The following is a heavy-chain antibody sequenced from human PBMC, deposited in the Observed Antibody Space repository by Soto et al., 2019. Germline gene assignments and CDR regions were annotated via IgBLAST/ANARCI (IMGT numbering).Heavy chain of an antibody. V-gene: IGHV3-48*04. CDR2: ISSSSSTI. D-gene: IGHD3-10*01. CDR1: GFTFSSYS. CDR3: ARDPLEDGSGSYSSYYYYGMDV. J-gene: IGHJ6*02. Sequence: GGSLRLSCAASGFTFSSYSMNWVRQAPGKGLEWVSYISSSSSTIYYADSVKGRFTISRDNAKNSLYLQMNSLRAEDTAVYYCARDPLEDGSGSYSSYYYYGMDVWGQGTTVTVSS.